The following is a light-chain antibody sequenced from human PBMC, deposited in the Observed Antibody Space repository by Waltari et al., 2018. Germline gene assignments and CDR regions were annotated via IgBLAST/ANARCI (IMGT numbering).Light chain of an antibody. CDR3: MQSLLALWT. Sequence: DNVMTQSPFSLPVTPGEPASISCRSSQSLLHRNGNHYLDWHLQKPGQSPQLLFYLGSNRASGVPDRFSASGSGTHVTLKISRVEAEDVGVYYCMQSLLALWTFGHGTNVEI. CDR2: LGS. J-gene: IGKJ1*01. V-gene: IGKV2-28*01. CDR1: QSLLHRNGNHY.